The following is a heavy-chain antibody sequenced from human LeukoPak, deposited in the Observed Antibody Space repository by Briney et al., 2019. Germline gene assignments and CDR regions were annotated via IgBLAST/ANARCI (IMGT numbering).Heavy chain of an antibody. CDR3: ARERRGYSYGTLDP. J-gene: IGHJ5*02. CDR2: ISSDGFRK. CDR1: GMSFNVYE. V-gene: IGHV3-30-3*01. D-gene: IGHD5-12*01. Sequence: PGGSLRLSCAASGMSFNVYEMYWVRQSPGKGLEWVALISSDGFRKNYAESVKGRFTLSRDNSKNTMELQMNNLRVEDTAVYYCARERRGYSYGTLDPWGQGTLVTVSS.